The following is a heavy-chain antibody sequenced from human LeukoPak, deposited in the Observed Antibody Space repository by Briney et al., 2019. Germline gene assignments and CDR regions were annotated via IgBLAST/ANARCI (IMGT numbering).Heavy chain of an antibody. D-gene: IGHD3-9*01. CDR1: EFTLHHAW. CDR3: ASPTLRYFDWYHPGAMDV. Sequence: GGSLRLSCAASEFTLHHAWMSWVRQAPGKGLEWVSAISGSGGSTYYADSVKGRFTISRDNSKNTLYLQMNSLRAEDTAVYYCASPTLRYFDWYHPGAMDVWGQGTTVTVSS. CDR2: ISGSGGST. J-gene: IGHJ6*02. V-gene: IGHV3-23*01.